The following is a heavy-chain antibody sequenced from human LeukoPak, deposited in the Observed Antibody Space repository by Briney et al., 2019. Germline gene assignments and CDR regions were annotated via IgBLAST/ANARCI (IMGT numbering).Heavy chain of an antibody. V-gene: IGHV1-69*05. CDR2: FIPILDTT. Sequence: SVKVSCKASGGSFNNYAVTWVRQAPGQGLEWMGGFIPILDTTNYAPNFQGRVTITTDESSTTAYMELSSLKWEDTALYYCARSHYYDYHFNYWGQGTLVTVSS. CDR1: GGSFNNYA. D-gene: IGHD5-12*01. J-gene: IGHJ4*02. CDR3: ARSHYYDYHFNY.